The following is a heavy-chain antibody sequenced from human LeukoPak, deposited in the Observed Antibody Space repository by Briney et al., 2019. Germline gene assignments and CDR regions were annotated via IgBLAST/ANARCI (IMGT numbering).Heavy chain of an antibody. J-gene: IGHJ4*02. CDR2: FDPEDGET. Sequence: ASVKVSCKVSGYTLTELSMHWVRQAPGKGLEWMGGFDPEDGETIYAQKFQGRVTMTEDTSTDTAYMELSSLRSEDTAVYYCATSAITVTTFGGFGYWGQGTLVTVSS. D-gene: IGHD4-17*01. CDR1: GYTLTELS. V-gene: IGHV1-24*01. CDR3: ATSAITVTTFGGFGY.